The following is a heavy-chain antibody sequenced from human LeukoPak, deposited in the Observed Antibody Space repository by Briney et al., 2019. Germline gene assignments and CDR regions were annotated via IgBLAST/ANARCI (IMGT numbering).Heavy chain of an antibody. J-gene: IGHJ4*02. D-gene: IGHD3-3*01. V-gene: IGHV3-48*02. Sequence: PGGSLRLSCAASGFTLSDYYMNWVRQAPGKELEWVSYISSTSSTMYYADSVKGRFTISRDNAKNSLYLQMNSLRDEDTAVYYCARESAYAFWYWGQGTLVAVSS. CDR3: ARESAYAFWY. CDR2: ISSTSSTM. CDR1: GFTLSDYY.